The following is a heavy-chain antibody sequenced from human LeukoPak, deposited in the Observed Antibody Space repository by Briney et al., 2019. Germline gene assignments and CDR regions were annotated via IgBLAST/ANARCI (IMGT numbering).Heavy chain of an antibody. CDR2: INHSGST. D-gene: IGHD3-16*01. CDR1: GGSFSGYY. J-gene: IGHJ4*02. Sequence: SETLSLTCAVYGGSFSGYYWSWIRQPPGKGLEWIGEINHSGSTNYNPSLKSRVTISVDTSKNQFSLKLSSVTAADTAVYYCARANYERILGNWGQGTLVTVSS. V-gene: IGHV4-34*01. CDR3: ARANYERILGN.